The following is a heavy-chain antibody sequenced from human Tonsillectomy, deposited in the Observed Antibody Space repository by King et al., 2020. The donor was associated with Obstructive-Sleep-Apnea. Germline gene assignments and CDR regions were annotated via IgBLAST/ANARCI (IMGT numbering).Heavy chain of an antibody. CDR1: GFIFSTYG. D-gene: IGHD3-10*01. CDR2: IRHDGSKK. CDR3: AKYGVI. V-gene: IGHV3-30*02. J-gene: IGHJ4*02. Sequence: VQLVESGGGVVQPGGSLTLPCAASGFIFSTYGMHWVPQAPGKGLECGAFIRHDGSKKYYTDSVKGRFTISRDNSKNTLYLQINSLSAEDTGVYYFAKYGVIWGQGTLVTVSS.